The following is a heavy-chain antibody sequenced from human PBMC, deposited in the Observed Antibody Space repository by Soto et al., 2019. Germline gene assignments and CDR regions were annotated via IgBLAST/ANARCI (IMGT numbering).Heavy chain of an antibody. CDR2: ITVGTGNT. J-gene: IGHJ4*02. Sequence: ASVKVSCKASGFTFTSSSVQWLRQARGQRLEWIGWITVGTGNTNYAQKFQERVTITRDMSTSTAYMELSNLRSEDTAVYYCAAGDSSGYYGGWGQGTQVTVSS. CDR3: AAGDSSGYYGG. D-gene: IGHD3-22*01. CDR1: GFTFTSSS. V-gene: IGHV1-58*01.